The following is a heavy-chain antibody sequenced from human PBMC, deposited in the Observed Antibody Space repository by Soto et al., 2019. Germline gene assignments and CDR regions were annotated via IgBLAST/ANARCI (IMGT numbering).Heavy chain of an antibody. J-gene: IGHJ4*02. CDR1: GFAFNTHT. Sequence: GGSLRLSCAGSGFAFNTHTLNWARQAPGKGLEWVASISHSNSYIYYADSVQGRFTVSRDNVKNSVFLQMNSLRPEDTAVYYCARLAYFRDSDTYYYGGFDSWGQGT. CDR2: ISHSNSYI. CDR3: ARLAYFRDSDTYYYGGFDS. D-gene: IGHD3-22*01. V-gene: IGHV3-21*01.